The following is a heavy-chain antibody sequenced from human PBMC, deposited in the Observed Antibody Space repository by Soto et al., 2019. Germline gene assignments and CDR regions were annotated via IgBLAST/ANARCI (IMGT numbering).Heavy chain of an antibody. V-gene: IGHV3-7*04. D-gene: IGHD3-22*01. Sequence: GGSLRLSCAASGFTFSSYWMSWVRQAPGKGLEWVANIKPDGSQKWYVDSVKGRFTISRDNAKRSLYLQMNSLRAEDTAVYYCARGDYYDSSGPFSDAFDIWGQGTMVTVS. CDR3: ARGDYYDSSGPFSDAFDI. CDR2: IKPDGSQK. J-gene: IGHJ3*02. CDR1: GFTFSSYW.